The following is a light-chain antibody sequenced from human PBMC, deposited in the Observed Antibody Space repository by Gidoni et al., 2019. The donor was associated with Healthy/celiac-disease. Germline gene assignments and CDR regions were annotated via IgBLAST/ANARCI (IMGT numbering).Light chain of an antibody. V-gene: IGKV3-11*01. CDR1: QSVSSY. CDR2: DAS. J-gene: IGKJ5*01. CDR3: QQRSNRIT. Sequence: ESVLTQSPATLSLSPGERATLSCRASQSVSSYFAWYQQKPGQAPRLRIYDASNRATGIPARFSGSGSGTDFTLTISSLEPEDFAVYYCQQRSNRITFGQGTRLEIK.